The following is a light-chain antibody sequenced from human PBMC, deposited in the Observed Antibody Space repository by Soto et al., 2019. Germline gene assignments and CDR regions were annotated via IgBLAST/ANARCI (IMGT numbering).Light chain of an antibody. CDR1: QSISTY. Sequence: DIQMTQSPSSLSASVGDRVTITCRASQSISTYLNWYQQKPGKAPILLIYAASSLQSGVPSRFSGSGSGTDFTLTISSLQPEDFATYYCQQSYSSPYTFGQWTKLEIK. CDR3: QQSYSSPYT. V-gene: IGKV1-39*01. CDR2: AAS. J-gene: IGKJ2*01.